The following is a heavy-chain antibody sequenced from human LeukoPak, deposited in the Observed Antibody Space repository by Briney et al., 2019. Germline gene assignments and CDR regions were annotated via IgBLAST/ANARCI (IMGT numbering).Heavy chain of an antibody. CDR2: ISGSGGST. V-gene: IGHV3-23*01. CDR1: GFTFSSYG. Sequence: GGSLILSCAASGFTFSSYGMSWVRQAPGKGLEWVSVISGSGGSTYYADSVKGRFTISRDNSKNTIYLQMNSLRAEDTAKYYCEKRSSISSGYFDFWGRGTLVTVSS. D-gene: IGHD3-22*01. J-gene: IGHJ4*02. CDR3: EKRSSISSGYFDF.